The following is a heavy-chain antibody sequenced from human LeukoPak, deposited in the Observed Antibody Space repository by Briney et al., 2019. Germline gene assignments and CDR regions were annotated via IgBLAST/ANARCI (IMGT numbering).Heavy chain of an antibody. Sequence: GRSLRLSCAASGFSFRNYAMGWVRQAPGKGLEWVASISGTGSGTYYADSVKGRFTISRDNSKNTLYLQMNSLRAEDTAVYYCAKDLSGYDLYYFDYWGQGTLVTVSS. CDR2: ISGTGSGT. D-gene: IGHD5-12*01. CDR1: GFSFRNYA. V-gene: IGHV3-23*01. J-gene: IGHJ4*02. CDR3: AKDLSGYDLYYFDY.